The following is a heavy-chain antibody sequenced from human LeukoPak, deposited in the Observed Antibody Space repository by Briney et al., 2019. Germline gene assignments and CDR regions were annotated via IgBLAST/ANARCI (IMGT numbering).Heavy chain of an antibody. V-gene: IGHV3-15*01. CDR3: TTTTTVLTGY. CDR2: SRTHGETT. J-gene: IGHJ4*02. Sequence: GGSLRLSCAASGFTFSNVWMDWVRQAPGRGLEWVGRSRTHGETTDYAAPVKGRFTISRDDSKNTLYLQMNSLKTEDTAVYYCTTTTTVLTGYWGQGTLVSVSS. D-gene: IGHD4-23*01. CDR1: GFTFSNVW.